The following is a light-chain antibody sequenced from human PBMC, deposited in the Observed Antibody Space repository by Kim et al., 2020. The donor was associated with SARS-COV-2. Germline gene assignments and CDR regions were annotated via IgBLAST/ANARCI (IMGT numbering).Light chain of an antibody. J-gene: IGLJ3*02. CDR3: NSRDSSGNHWV. V-gene: IGLV3-19*01. CDR1: SLRSYY. CDR2: GKN. Sequence: LGQTVRITCQGNSLRSYYGSWYPKKPGQAPVVVIYGKNNRPSGIPDRFSGSSSGNTASLTITGAQAEDEADYYCNSRDSSGNHWVFGGGTQLTVL.